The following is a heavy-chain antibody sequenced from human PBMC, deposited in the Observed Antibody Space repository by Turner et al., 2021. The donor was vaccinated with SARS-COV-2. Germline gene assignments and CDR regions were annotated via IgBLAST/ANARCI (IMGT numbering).Heavy chain of an antibody. D-gene: IGHD1-26*01. J-gene: IGHJ2*01. Sequence: QVQLVESGGGVVQPGRSLRSSCAASGSTFTSYGMHWVRQAPGKGLEWVAVISYAGDNTKYADSVKGRFTVSRDTSKSTLFLQINSLKSEDTAVYYCARGGVKMSTIYWYFDLWGRGTLVTVSS. V-gene: IGHV3-30*03. CDR1: GSTFTSYG. CDR3: ARGGVKMSTIYWYFDL. CDR2: ISYAGDNT.